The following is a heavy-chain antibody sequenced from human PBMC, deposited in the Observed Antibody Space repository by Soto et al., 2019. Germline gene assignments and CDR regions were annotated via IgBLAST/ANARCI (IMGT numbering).Heavy chain of an antibody. CDR2: ISGSGGST. Sequence: EVQLLESGGGLVQPGGSLRLSCAASGFTFSSYAMSWVRQAPGKGLEWVSAISGSGGSTYYADSVKGRFTISRDNSKNTLYLQMNSLRAEDTAVYYCAKAGFMGMGTTVDPPDYCGQGTLVTVSS. CDR1: GFTFSSYA. V-gene: IGHV3-23*01. CDR3: AKAGFMGMGTTVDPPDY. D-gene: IGHD4-17*01. J-gene: IGHJ4*02.